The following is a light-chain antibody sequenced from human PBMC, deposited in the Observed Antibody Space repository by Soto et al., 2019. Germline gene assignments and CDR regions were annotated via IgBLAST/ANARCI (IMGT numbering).Light chain of an antibody. Sequence: QSVLTQPASVSGSPGQSITISCTGTSSDVGGYNHVSWYQQHPGKAPKLIIYDVTNRPSGVSIRFSGSKSGNTASLTISGLQAEDEADYYCNSYGPSSTWLFGGGTKVTVL. CDR1: SSDVGGYNH. CDR3: NSYGPSSTWL. J-gene: IGLJ3*02. CDR2: DVT. V-gene: IGLV2-14*01.